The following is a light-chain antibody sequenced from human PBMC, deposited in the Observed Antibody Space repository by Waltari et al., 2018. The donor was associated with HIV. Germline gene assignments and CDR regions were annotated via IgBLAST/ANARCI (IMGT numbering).Light chain of an antibody. CDR3: QQYFRIPPT. Sequence: DIVMTQSPDSLPVSLGERATINCTSSRSILYSSDNRNYLAWYQQKARQPPKLLISWASPRESGVPDRFSGSGSGTDFTLTITRLQAEDVAVYHCQQYFRIPPTFGGGTKVEIK. V-gene: IGKV4-1*01. J-gene: IGKJ4*01. CDR1: RSILYSSDNRNY. CDR2: WAS.